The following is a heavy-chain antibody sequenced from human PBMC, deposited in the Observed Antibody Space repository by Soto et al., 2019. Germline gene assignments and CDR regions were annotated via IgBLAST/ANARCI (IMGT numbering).Heavy chain of an antibody. J-gene: IGHJ6*02. CDR3: ARAFGGSLYYYGMDV. CDR1: GYTFTGYY. V-gene: IGHV1-2*02. CDR2: INPNSGGT. Sequence: ASVKVSCKASGYTFTGYYMHWVRQAPGQGLEWMGWINPNSGGTNYAQKFQGRVTMTRDTSISTAYMELSRLRSDDTAVYYCARAFGGSLYYYGMDVWGQGTTVTVSS. D-gene: IGHD2-15*01.